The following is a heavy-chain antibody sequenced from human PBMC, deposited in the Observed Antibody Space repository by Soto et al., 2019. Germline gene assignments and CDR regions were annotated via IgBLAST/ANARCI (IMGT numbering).Heavy chain of an antibody. CDR1: GGSISSGGYY. CDR3: ARERYDGDYFDY. J-gene: IGHJ4*02. Sequence: SETLSLTCTVSGGSISSGGYYWSWIRQHPGKGLEWIGYIYYSGSTYYNPSLKSRVTISVDTSKNQFSLKLSSVTAADTAVYYCARERYDGDYFDYWGQGTLVTV. V-gene: IGHV4-31*03. CDR2: IYYSGST. D-gene: IGHD3-22*01.